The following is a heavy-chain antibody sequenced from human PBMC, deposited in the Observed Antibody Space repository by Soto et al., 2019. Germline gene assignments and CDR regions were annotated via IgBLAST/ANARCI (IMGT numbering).Heavy chain of an antibody. D-gene: IGHD5-12*01. CDR3: ARDMGYSGYDPFGY. V-gene: IGHV1-18*01. J-gene: IGHJ4*02. CDR1: GYTFTNYA. CDR2: ISVYNGNT. Sequence: ASVKVSCKASGYTFTNYAISWVRQAPGQGLEWMGWISVYNGNTNYAQKLQGRVTMTTDTSTSTAYMELRSLRSDDTAVYYCARDMGYSGYDPFGYWGQGTPVTVSS.